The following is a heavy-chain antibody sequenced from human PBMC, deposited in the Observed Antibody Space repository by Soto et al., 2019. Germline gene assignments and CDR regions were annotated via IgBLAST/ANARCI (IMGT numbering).Heavy chain of an antibody. CDR3: ARDSYYDSSGYFPIDY. CDR2: IYYSGST. J-gene: IGHJ4*02. D-gene: IGHD3-22*01. V-gene: IGHV4-30-4*01. Sequence: SETLSLTCTVSGGSISSGDYYWSWIRQPPGKGLEWIGYIYYSGSTYYNPSLKSRVTISVDTSKNQFSLKLSSVTAADTAVYYCARDSYYDSSGYFPIDYWGQGTLVTVSS. CDR1: GGSISSGDYY.